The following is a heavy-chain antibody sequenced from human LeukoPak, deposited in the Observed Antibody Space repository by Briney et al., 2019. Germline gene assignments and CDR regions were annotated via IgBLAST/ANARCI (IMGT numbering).Heavy chain of an antibody. J-gene: IGHJ4*02. CDR1: GESLSKYY. CDR2: INHRGST. CDR3: ASSVGSTDY. V-gene: IGHV4-34*01. Sequence: SETLSLTCAVYGESLSKYYWTWLRQSPGKGLERIGEINHRGSTNLNPSLKSRVTLSVDTSKHQFSLKLTSVTAADAAVYYCASSVGSTDYWGQGTLVTVSS. D-gene: IGHD1-26*01.